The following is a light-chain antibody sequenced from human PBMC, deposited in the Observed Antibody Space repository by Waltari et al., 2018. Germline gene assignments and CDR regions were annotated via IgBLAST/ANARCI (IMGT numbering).Light chain of an antibody. CDR1: QSINGY. V-gene: IGKV1-39*01. Sequence: DIQMTQSPSSLSASVGDRVTIPCRASQSINGYLTWYPQKPGKAPKLLIYAASSLQSGVPSRFSGSGSGTDFTLTISSLQPEDFATYYCQQSYSTPFTFGPGTKVDIK. CDR3: QQSYSTPFT. J-gene: IGKJ3*01. CDR2: AAS.